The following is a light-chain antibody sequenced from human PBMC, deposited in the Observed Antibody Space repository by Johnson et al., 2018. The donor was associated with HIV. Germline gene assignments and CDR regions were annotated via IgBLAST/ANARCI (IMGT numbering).Light chain of an antibody. CDR3: GTWDTSLSAGV. J-gene: IGLJ1*01. CDR1: SFNIGNNY. V-gene: IGLV1-51*01. Sequence: QSVLTQPPSVSAAPGQKVTISCSGSSFNIGNNYVSWYQQLPGTAPKLLIYDNHNRPSGIPDRFSGSKSGTSATLGITGLQTGDEADYYCGTWDTSLSAGVFGTGTKVTVL. CDR2: DNH.